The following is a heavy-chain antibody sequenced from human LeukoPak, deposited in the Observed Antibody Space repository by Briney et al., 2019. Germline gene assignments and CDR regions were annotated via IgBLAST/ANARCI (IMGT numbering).Heavy chain of an antibody. Sequence: SDTLSLTCTVSGGSISSSSYYWGWIRQPPGKGVEWIGSIYYSGSTYYNPSLKSRVTISVDTSKNQFSLKLSSVTAADTAVYYCARDRWELLRWFDPWGQGTLVTVSS. V-gene: IGHV4-39*07. CDR1: GGSISSSSYY. D-gene: IGHD1-26*01. J-gene: IGHJ5*02. CDR3: ARDRWELLRWFDP. CDR2: IYYSGST.